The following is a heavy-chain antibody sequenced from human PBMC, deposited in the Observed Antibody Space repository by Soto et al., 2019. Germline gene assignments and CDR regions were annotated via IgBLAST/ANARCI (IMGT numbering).Heavy chain of an antibody. CDR1: GYTFTSYG. V-gene: IGHV1-18*01. J-gene: IGHJ4*02. Sequence: ASVKVSCKASGYTFTSYGISWVRQAPGQGLEWMGWISAYNGNTNYAQKLQGRVTMTTDTSTSTAYTELRSLRCDDTAVYYCASPALSGYSTRDEYFDYWGQGTRGTVSS. CDR3: ASPALSGYSTRDEYFDY. CDR2: ISAYNGNT. D-gene: IGHD3-22*01.